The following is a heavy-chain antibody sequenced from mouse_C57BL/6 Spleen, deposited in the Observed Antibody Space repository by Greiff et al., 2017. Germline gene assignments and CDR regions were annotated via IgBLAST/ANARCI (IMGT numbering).Heavy chain of an antibody. CDR3: ARDGPYYGSSYWYFDV. V-gene: IGHV5-16*01. CDR2: INYDGSST. CDR1: GFTFSDYY. J-gene: IGHJ1*03. D-gene: IGHD1-1*01. Sequence: VESEGGLVQPGSSMNLSCTASGFTFSDYYMAWVRQVPEKGLEWVANINYDGSSTYYLDSLKSRFIISRDNAKNILYLQMSSLKSEDTATYYCARDGPYYGSSYWYFDVWGTGTTVTVSS.